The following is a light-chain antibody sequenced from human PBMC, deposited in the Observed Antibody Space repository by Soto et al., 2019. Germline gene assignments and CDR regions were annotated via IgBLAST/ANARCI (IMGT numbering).Light chain of an antibody. CDR1: SGHSSYA. CDR3: QTWGTDIKGV. CDR2: LNSDGSH. V-gene: IGLV4-69*01. Sequence: QLVLTQSPSASASLGASVKLTCTLSSGHSSYAIAWHQQQPEKGPRYLMKLNSDGSHTKGDGIPDRFSGSSSGAERYLTISSLQAEDEADYYCQTWGTDIKGVFGGGTKLTVL. J-gene: IGLJ2*01.